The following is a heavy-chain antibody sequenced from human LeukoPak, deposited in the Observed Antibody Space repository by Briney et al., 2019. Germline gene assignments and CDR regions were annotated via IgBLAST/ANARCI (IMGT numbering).Heavy chain of an antibody. V-gene: IGHV3-33*01. Sequence: PGRSLSLSCAASGFTFRCYGMHWVRQAPGKGLEWVAVIWYDGSNKYYADSVKGRFTISRDNSKNTLYLQMNSLRAEDTAVYYCARTLTMVVVAMGYWGQGTLVTVSS. CDR1: GFTFRCYG. CDR2: IWYDGSNK. J-gene: IGHJ4*02. D-gene: IGHD3-22*01. CDR3: ARTLTMVVVAMGY.